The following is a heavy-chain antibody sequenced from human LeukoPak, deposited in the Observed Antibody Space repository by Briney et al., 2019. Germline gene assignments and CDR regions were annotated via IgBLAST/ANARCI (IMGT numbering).Heavy chain of an antibody. CDR1: GGSFSGYY. CDR3: ARGEYYYDSSGYHNWFDP. J-gene: IGHJ5*02. D-gene: IGHD3-22*01. V-gene: IGHV4-34*01. Sequence: PSETLSLTCAVYGGSFSGYYWSWIRQPPGKGLEWIGEINHSGSTNYNPSLKSRVTISVDTSKNQFSLKLSSVTAADTAVYYCARGEYYYDSSGYHNWFDPWGQGTLVTVSS. CDR2: INHSGST.